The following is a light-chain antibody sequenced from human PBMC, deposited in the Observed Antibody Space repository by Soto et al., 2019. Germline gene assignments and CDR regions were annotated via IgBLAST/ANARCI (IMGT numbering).Light chain of an antibody. V-gene: IGKV3-15*01. J-gene: IGKJ3*01. Sequence: EIVMTQSPATLSVSPGERATLSCRASQSVSSNLAWYQQKPGQAPRLLIYGASTRATGLPARFSGSGSGTEFTLTLSSLQSEDFAVYYCQQYNNWPPLFTFGPGTKVDIK. CDR3: QQYNNWPPLFT. CDR2: GAS. CDR1: QSVSSN.